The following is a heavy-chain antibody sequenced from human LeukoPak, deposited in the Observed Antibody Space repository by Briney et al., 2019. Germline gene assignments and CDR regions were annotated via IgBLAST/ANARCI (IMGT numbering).Heavy chain of an antibody. J-gene: IGHJ4*02. D-gene: IGHD3-10*01. CDR2: LYISGST. Sequence: PSETLSLTCTVSGASISSYYYNWIRQTAGRGLEWIGRLYISGSTDYNPSLKGRVTISVDTSKNQFSLKLSSVTAADTAVYFCARDLSGSLYFDYWGQGVLVTVSS. CDR1: GASISSYY. V-gene: IGHV4-4*07. CDR3: ARDLSGSLYFDY.